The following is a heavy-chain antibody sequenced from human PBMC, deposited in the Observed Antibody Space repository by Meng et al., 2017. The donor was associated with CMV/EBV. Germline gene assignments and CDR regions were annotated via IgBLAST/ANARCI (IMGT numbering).Heavy chain of an antibody. J-gene: IGHJ6*02. D-gene: IGHD2-2*01. Sequence: GESLKISCAASGFTFSYYSMNWVRQAPGKGLEWVSYISSSSSTIYYADSVRGRFTISRDNATKSLYLQMNSLRAEDTAVYYCARMASGCQLRFCGMDVWGQGTTVTVSS. CDR2: ISSSSSTI. V-gene: IGHV3-48*04. CDR3: ARMASGCQLRFCGMDV. CDR1: GFTFSYYS.